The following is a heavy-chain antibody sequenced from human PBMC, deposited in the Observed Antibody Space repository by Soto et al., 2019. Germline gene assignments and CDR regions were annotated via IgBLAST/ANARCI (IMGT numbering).Heavy chain of an antibody. J-gene: IGHJ6*02. CDR1: DNTFTYYG. Sequence: QAQLVQSGSEVKRPGASVKVSCRSFDNTFTYYGINWVRQAPGQGLEWLGWISGYNANTKESQKFLDRVSMTADTSTRTAYLEVRSLTSDDTGVYFCAAPGGHHFGLDVWGQVTTVTVSS. CDR3: AAPGGHHFGLDV. CDR2: ISGYNANT. V-gene: IGHV1-18*01. D-gene: IGHD2-8*02.